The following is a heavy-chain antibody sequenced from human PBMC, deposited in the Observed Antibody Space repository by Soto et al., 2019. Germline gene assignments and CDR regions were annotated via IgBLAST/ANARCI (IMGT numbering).Heavy chain of an antibody. Sequence: SETLSLTCTVSGGSISSGGYYWSWIRQHPGKGLEWIGYIYYSGSTYYNPSLKSRITISIDSSKNQFSLKLSSVTAADTAVYYCARGGYYFYYGMDVWGQGTTVTVSS. D-gene: IGHD3-16*01. J-gene: IGHJ6*02. V-gene: IGHV4-31*03. CDR3: ARGGYYFYYGMDV. CDR2: IYYSGST. CDR1: GGSISSGGYY.